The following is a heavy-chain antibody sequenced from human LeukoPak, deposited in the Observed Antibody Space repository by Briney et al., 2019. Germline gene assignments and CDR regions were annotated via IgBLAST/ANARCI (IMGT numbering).Heavy chain of an antibody. CDR2: FRFDGSNK. CDR3: ARADSSGWLTTRHY. J-gene: IGHJ4*02. D-gene: IGHD6-19*01. CDR1: GFTFRSLG. V-gene: IGHV3-30*02. Sequence: GGSLRPSLAASGFTFRSLGMHWVRQAPGQGLEWVAFFRFDGSNKYYADSGKGRFTNSKDNSKNPLYLQMHSLRAEDTAVYCCARADSSGWLTTRHYWGQGTRVTVSS.